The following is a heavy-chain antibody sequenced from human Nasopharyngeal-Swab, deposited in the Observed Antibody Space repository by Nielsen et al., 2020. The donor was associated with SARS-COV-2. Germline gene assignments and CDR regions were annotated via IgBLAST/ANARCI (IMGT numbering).Heavy chain of an antibody. V-gene: IGHV3-30-3*01. Sequence: GALRLSCAASGFTFSSYAMHWVRQAPGKGLEWVAVISYDGSNKYYADSVKGRFTISRDNAKNSLYLQMNSLRAEDTAVYYCARGGWEGIAAADTRVYWGQGTLVTVSS. J-gene: IGHJ4*02. CDR2: ISYDGSNK. CDR3: ARGGWEGIAAADTRVY. D-gene: IGHD6-13*01. CDR1: GFTFSSYA.